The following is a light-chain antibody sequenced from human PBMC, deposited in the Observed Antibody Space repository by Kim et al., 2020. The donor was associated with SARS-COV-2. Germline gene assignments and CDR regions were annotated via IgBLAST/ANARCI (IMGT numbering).Light chain of an antibody. CDR2: GAS. V-gene: IGKV3-20*01. Sequence: EIVLTQSPGTLSLSPGERATLSCRASQSVSSDYLAWYQQEPAQTPRLLIYGASTRATGIPDRFSGSGSGTDFTLTISRLEPEDFAMYYCQQYGSSPRTFGPGTKVDIK. CDR3: QQYGSSPRT. CDR1: QSVSSDY. J-gene: IGKJ3*01.